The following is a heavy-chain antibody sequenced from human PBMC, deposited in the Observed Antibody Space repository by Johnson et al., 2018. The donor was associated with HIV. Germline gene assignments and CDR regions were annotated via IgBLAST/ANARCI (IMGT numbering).Heavy chain of an antibody. V-gene: IGHV3-11*04. CDR3: ARDRIQWWSYVGTFDV. D-gene: IGHD2-15*01. J-gene: IGHJ3*01. CDR1: GFIFSDSY. Sequence: QVQLVESGGGLVKPGGSLRLSCEASGFIFSDSYMSWIRQAPGKGLEWVSYISGSGLTMYYADSVKGRFTISRDNSKNTLYLQMDSLRADDTAVYYCARDRIQWWSYVGTFDVWGQGTTVTVSS. CDR2: ISGSGLTM.